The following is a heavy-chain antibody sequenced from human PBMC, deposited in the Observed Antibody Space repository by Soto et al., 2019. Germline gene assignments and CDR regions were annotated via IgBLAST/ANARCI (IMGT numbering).Heavy chain of an antibody. CDR3: AKSSTAEYYYYGMDV. CDR1: GLTFSSYG. V-gene: IGHV3-30*18. J-gene: IGHJ6*02. Sequence: QVYLVESGGGVVQPGRSLRLSCAVSGLTFSSYGMHWVRQAPGKGLEWVAVISYDGSKKYYADSVKGRFTISRDNSKNTVYLQMNSLRXEDTAVYYCAKSSTAEYYYYGMDVWGQGTTVTVSS. D-gene: IGHD4-4*01. CDR2: ISYDGSKK.